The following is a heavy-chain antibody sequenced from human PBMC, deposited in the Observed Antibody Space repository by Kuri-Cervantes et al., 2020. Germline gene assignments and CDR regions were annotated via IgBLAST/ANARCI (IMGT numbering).Heavy chain of an antibody. CDR1: GGSISSYY. V-gene: IGHV4-59*01. CDR3: AKSVWELQPFPFDY. CDR2: IYYSGST. J-gene: IGHJ4*02. D-gene: IGHD1-26*01. Sequence: SETLSLTCTVSGGSISSYYWSWIRQPPGKGLEWIGYIYYSGSTNYNPSLKSRVTISVDTSKNQFSLKLSSVTAADTAVYYCAKSVWELQPFPFDYWGQGTLVTVSS.